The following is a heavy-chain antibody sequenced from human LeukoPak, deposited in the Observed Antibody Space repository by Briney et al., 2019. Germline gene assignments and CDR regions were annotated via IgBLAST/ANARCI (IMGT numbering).Heavy chain of an antibody. CDR3: ARGLGQWLDY. D-gene: IGHD6-19*01. CDR1: GGSISSSSYY. J-gene: IGHJ4*02. V-gene: IGHV4-39*07. Sequence: SETLSLTCTVSGGSISSSSYYWGWIRQPPGKGLEWIGSIYYSGSTYYNPSLKSRVTISVDTSKNQFSLKLSSVTAADTAVYYCARGLGQWLDYWGQGTLVTVSS. CDR2: IYYSGST.